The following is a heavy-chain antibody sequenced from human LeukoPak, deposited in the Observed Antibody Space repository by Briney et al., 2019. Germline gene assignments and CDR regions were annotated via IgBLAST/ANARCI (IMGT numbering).Heavy chain of an antibody. CDR2: ISAYNGNT. CDR3: ARDAKGDIAARPGWPSGDYVFWDSGWFDP. D-gene: IGHD6-6*01. Sequence: GASVKVSCKASGYTFTSYGISWVRQAPGQGLEWMGWISAYNGNTNYAQKLQGRVTMTTDTSTSTAYMELRSLRSDDTAVYYCARDAKGDIAARPGWPSGDYVFWDSGWFDPWGQGTLVTVSS. V-gene: IGHV1-18*01. CDR1: GYTFTSYG. J-gene: IGHJ5*02.